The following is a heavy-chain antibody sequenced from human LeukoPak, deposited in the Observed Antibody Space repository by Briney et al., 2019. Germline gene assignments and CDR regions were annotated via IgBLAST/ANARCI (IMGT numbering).Heavy chain of an antibody. CDR2: IYYSGST. Sequence: SETLSLTCTVSGGSISSYYWSWIRQPPGKGLEWIGYIYYSGSTNYNPSLKSRVTISVDTSKNQFSLELSSVTAADTAVYYCAREVGLAAFDIWGQGTMVTVSS. CDR3: AREVGLAAFDI. V-gene: IGHV4-59*01. CDR1: GGSISSYY. J-gene: IGHJ3*02.